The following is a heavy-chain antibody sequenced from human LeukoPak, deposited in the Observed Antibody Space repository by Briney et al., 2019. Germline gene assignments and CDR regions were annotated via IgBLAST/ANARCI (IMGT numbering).Heavy chain of an antibody. CDR3: ARGAEVTYYYDSSGYYYGY. Sequence: SETLSLTCSVSGGSISSGGYYWSWIRQHPGKGLEWIGYIYYSGSTYYNPSLKSRVTISVDTSKNQFSLKRSSVTAADTAVYYCARGAEVTYYYDSSGYYYGYWGQGTLVTVSS. V-gene: IGHV4-31*03. J-gene: IGHJ4*02. CDR2: IYYSGST. D-gene: IGHD3-22*01. CDR1: GGSISSGGYY.